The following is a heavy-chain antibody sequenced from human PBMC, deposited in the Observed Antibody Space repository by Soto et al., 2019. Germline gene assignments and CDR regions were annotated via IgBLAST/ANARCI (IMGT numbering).Heavy chain of an antibody. CDR1: GYTFIRNG. J-gene: IGHJ6*02. CDR3: ARDSATLVPGV. V-gene: IGHV1-18*01. CDR2: ISAYNGNT. Sequence: QVQLVQSGAEVKKPGASVKVSCKASGYTFIRNGISWVRQAPGQGLEWMGWISAYNGNTGYAQKFQGRVTMTTDTSTSTAYMELRNLRSDDTAVYYCARDSATLVPGVWGQGTTVTVSS. D-gene: IGHD3-10*01.